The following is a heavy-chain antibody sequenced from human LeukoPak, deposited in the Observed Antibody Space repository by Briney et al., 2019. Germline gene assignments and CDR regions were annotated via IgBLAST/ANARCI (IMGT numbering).Heavy chain of an antibody. D-gene: IGHD3-22*01. J-gene: IGHJ4*02. CDR2: ISTSSRYI. CDR1: PFTFSSYS. CDR3: AKGVWYDSSGYYGY. V-gene: IGHV3-21*01. Sequence: GGSLRLSCAASPFTFSSYSLNWVRQAPGKGLEWVSSISTSSRYIYYADSVKGRFTVSRDNAKNSLYLQMNSLRAEDTAVYYCAKGVWYDSSGYYGYWGQGTLVTVSS.